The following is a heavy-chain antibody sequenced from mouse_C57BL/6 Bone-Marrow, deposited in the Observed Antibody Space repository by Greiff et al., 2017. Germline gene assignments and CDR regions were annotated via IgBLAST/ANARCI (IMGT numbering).Heavy chain of an antibody. J-gene: IGHJ4*01. CDR1: GFNIKDYY. CDR3: ARSPYSNPYYYAMDY. V-gene: IGHV14-2*01. CDR2: IDPEDGET. D-gene: IGHD2-5*01. Sequence: EVQVVESGAELVKPGASVKLSCTASGFNIKDYYMHWVKQRTEQGLEWIGRIDPEDGETKYAPKFQGKATITADTSSNAAYLQLSSLTSEDTAVYYCARSPYSNPYYYAMDYWGQGTSVTVAS.